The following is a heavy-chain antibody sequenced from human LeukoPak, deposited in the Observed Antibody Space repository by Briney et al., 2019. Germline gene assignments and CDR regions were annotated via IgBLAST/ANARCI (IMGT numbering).Heavy chain of an antibody. D-gene: IGHD3-10*01. Sequence: PGGSLRLYCAASGFTFSSYGMHWVRQAPGKGLEWVAVISYDGSNKYYADSVKGRFTISRDNSKNTLYLQMNSLRAEDTAVYYCAKIIPPEDYWGQGTLVTVSS. CDR2: ISYDGSNK. CDR1: GFTFSSYG. CDR3: AKIIPPEDY. V-gene: IGHV3-30*18. J-gene: IGHJ4*02.